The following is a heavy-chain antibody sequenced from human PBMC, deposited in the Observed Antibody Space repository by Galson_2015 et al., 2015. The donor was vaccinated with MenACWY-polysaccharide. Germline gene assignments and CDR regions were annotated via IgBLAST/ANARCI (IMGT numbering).Heavy chain of an antibody. CDR2: ISWNSAST. CDR1: GFTFDDYA. V-gene: IGHV3-9*01. Sequence: SLRLSCAASGFTFDDYAMRWVRQAPGKGLEWVSGISWNSASTGYADSVKGRFTISGDNAKNSLYLQMNSLRVEDTALYYCAKDILRAQYCSGGRCYPEGAFHIWGQGTAVTVSS. CDR3: AKDILRAQYCSGGRCYPEGAFHI. J-gene: IGHJ3*02. D-gene: IGHD2-15*01.